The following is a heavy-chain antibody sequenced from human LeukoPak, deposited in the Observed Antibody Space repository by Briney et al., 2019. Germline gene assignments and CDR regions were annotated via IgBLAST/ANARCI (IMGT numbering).Heavy chain of an antibody. V-gene: IGHV3-30-3*01. J-gene: IGHJ4*02. CDR1: GFSFSDAW. CDR3: ARDSGAHYDILTGYYTSDGFDY. Sequence: PGGSLRLSCAASGFSFSDAWMSWIRQAPGKGLEWVAVISYDGSNKYYADSVKGRFTISRDNSKNTLYLQMNSLRAEDTAVYYCARDSGAHYDILTGYYTSDGFDYWGQGTLVTVSS. D-gene: IGHD3-9*01. CDR2: ISYDGSNK.